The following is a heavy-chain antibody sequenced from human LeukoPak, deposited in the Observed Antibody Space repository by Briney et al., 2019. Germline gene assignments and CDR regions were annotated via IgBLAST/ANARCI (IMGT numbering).Heavy chain of an antibody. V-gene: IGHV4-59*01. J-gene: IGHJ4*02. CDR3: ARPYRSGWSGSFDY. D-gene: IGHD6-19*01. Sequence: SEILSLTCTVSGGSISSYYWSWIRQPPGQGLEWIGNIHYSGSTKYYPSLKSRVTILVDTSRNQLSLRMSSVTAADTAVYYCARPYRSGWSGSFDYWGQGTLVTVSS. CDR2: IHYSGST. CDR1: GGSISSYY.